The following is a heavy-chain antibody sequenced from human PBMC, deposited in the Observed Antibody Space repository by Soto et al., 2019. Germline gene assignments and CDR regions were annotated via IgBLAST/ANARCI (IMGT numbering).Heavy chain of an antibody. CDR2: ISGSGGST. CDR3: AKSQGGGPDAFDI. J-gene: IGHJ3*02. CDR1: GFTFSSYA. Sequence: EVQLLESGGGLVQPGGSLRLSCAASGFTFSSYAMSWVRQAPGKGLEWVSAISGSGGSTYYADSVKGRFTISRDNSKNTLYLQMDSLRAEDTAVYYCAKSQGGGPDAFDIWGQGTMVTVSS. D-gene: IGHD3-16*01. V-gene: IGHV3-23*01.